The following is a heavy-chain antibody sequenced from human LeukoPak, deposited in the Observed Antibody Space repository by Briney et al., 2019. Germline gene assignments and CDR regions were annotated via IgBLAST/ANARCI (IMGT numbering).Heavy chain of an antibody. V-gene: IGHV1-46*01. CDR2: INPSGGST. CDR3: ARGYSSGWEYSWFDP. J-gene: IGHJ5*02. D-gene: IGHD6-19*01. CDR1: GYTFTSYY. Sequence: ASVKVSCKASGYTFTSYYMHWVRQAPGQGLEWMGIINPSGGSTSYAQKFQGRVTMTRDTSTSTVYMELSSLRSEDTAVYYCARGYSSGWEYSWFDPWGQGTLVTVSS.